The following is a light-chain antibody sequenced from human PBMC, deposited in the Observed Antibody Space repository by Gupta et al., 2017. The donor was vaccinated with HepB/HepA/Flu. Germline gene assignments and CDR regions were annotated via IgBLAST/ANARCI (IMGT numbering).Light chain of an antibody. CDR1: SSDVGGYNY. J-gene: IGLJ1*01. CDR3: SSFKSSSTLDV. CDR2: DVS. V-gene: IGLV2-14*03. Sequence: QSALTQPASVSGSPGQSITISCTGTSSDVGGYNYVSWYQQHPGKAPKLMIYDVSNRPSGVSNRFSGSKSGNTASLTISGLQAEDEADYYCSSFKSSSTLDVFGTGTKVTVL.